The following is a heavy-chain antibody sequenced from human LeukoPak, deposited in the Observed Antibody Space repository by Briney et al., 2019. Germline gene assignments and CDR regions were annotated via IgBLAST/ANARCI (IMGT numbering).Heavy chain of an antibody. V-gene: IGHV4-39*01. CDR1: GGSISSSSYY. Sequence: KPSETLSLTCTVSGGSISSSSYYWGWIRQPPGKGLEWIGSIYYSGSTYYNPSLKSRVTISVDTSKNQFSLKLSSVTAADTAVYYCVSHYSDNSGYDYWGQGTLVTVSS. CDR2: IYYSGST. D-gene: IGHD3-22*01. J-gene: IGHJ4*02. CDR3: VSHYSDNSGYDY.